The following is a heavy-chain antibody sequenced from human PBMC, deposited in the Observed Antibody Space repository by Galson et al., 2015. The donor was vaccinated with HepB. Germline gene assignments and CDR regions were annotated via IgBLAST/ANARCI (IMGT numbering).Heavy chain of an antibody. CDR1: GFTVSSNY. CDR2: IYSGGST. J-gene: IGHJ4*02. Sequence: SLRLSCAASGFTVSSNYMSWVRQAPGKGLEWVSAIYSGGSTYYADSVKGRFTISRDNSKNTLYLQRNSQRDEDTAMYYCARGESGYSSSWYQSEQSYFDYWGQATLVTVSS. D-gene: IGHD6-13*01. CDR3: ARGESGYSSSWYQSEQSYFDY. V-gene: IGHV3-53*01.